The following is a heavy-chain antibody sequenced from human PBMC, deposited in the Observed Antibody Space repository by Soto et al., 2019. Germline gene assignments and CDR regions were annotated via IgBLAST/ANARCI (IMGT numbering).Heavy chain of an antibody. CDR1: GGSLSSYY. D-gene: IGHD6-25*01. J-gene: IGHJ5*02. V-gene: IGHV4-59*01. CDR3: GSVRPSGYVLS. CDR2: VYFSGNT. Sequence: XVTLALTCTVSGGSLSSYYCTGIRQSPGKGLEWIGYVYFSGNTNYNPSLKSRVTISIDTSKNQFSLRLASVTAADTAFYFCGSVRPSGYVLSWGQGTLVTVSS.